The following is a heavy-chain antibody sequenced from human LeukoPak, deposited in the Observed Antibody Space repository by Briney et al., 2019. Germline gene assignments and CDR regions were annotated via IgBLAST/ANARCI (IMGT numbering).Heavy chain of an antibody. Sequence: SETLFLTCAVYSGSFSGYYWSWIRQPPGKGLEWIGEINHSGSTNYNPPLKSRVTISVDTSKNQFSLKLSSVTAADTAVYYCARHVSYLLLWLPGWFDPWGQGTLVTVSS. CDR2: INHSGST. V-gene: IGHV4-34*01. D-gene: IGHD3-10*01. CDR1: SGSFSGYY. CDR3: ARHVSYLLLWLPGWFDP. J-gene: IGHJ5*02.